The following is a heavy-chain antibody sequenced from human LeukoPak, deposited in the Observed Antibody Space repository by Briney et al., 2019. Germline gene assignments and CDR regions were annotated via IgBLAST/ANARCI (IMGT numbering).Heavy chain of an antibody. J-gene: IGHJ4*02. V-gene: IGHV3-11*04. CDR3: AREGSRSSFYFDY. CDR2: ISSSGSSI. D-gene: IGHD6-6*01. CDR1: EFTFSDFH. Sequence: GGSLRLSCAASEFTFSDFHMSWIRQAPGKGLEWIPHISSSGSSIYYADSVKGRFTISRDNAKNSLYLQVKSLRAEDTGVYYCAREGSRSSFYFDYWGQGTLVTVSS.